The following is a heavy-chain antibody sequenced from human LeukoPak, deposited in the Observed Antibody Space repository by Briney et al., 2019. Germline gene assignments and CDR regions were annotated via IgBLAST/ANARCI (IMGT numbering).Heavy chain of an antibody. CDR3: ARAGYTISYYSLDY. D-gene: IGHD1-26*01. J-gene: IGHJ4*02. Sequence: SETLSLTCTVSGGSINSYYWGWIRQPAGKGLEWIGRIYTTGTTSYNPSPKSRVTISVDTSKNQFYLKLTSVTAADTAMYYCARAGYTISYYSLDYWGQGSLVTVSS. V-gene: IGHV4-4*07. CDR1: GGSINSYY. CDR2: IYTTGTT.